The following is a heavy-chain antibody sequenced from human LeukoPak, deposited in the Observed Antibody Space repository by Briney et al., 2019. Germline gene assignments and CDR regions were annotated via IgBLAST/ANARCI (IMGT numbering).Heavy chain of an antibody. J-gene: IGHJ5*02. D-gene: IGHD6-19*01. CDR2: INPNSGGT. Sequence: ASVKVSCKASGYTFTGYYMHWVRQAPGQGLEWMGWINPNSGGTNYAQKFQGRVTMTRDTSISTAYMELSRLRSDDTAVYYCARNGGSSGWYYGNWFDPWGPGTLVTVSS. CDR3: ARNGGSSGWYYGNWFDP. CDR1: GYTFTGYY. V-gene: IGHV1-2*02.